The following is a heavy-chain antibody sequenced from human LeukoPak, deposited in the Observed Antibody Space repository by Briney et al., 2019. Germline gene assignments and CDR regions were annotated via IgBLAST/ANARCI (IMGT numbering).Heavy chain of an antibody. V-gene: IGHV3-48*03. J-gene: IGHJ4*02. CDR2: ISSSGSTI. CDR3: ARKGGYGLDFDY. Sequence: GGSLRLSCAASGSTFRSYEMNWGRQAPGKGLEWVSYISSSGSTIYYAEFVKGRFTISRDNAKNSLYLQMNSLRAEDTAVYYCARKGGYGLDFDYWGQGALVTVSS. D-gene: IGHD5-18*01. CDR1: GSTFRSYE.